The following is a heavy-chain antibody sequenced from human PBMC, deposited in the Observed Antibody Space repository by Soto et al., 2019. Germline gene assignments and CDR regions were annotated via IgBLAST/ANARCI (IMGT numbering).Heavy chain of an antibody. Sequence: SVKVSCKASGYPFSNFDVTWVRQAPGQGLEWMGGIIPIFDTANYAQKFQGRVTITADESTSTAYMELSSLRSEDTAVYYCARDLLGLAAGSLDYWGQGTLVTVSS. CDR1: GYPFSNFD. CDR3: ARDLLGLAAGSLDY. J-gene: IGHJ4*02. CDR2: IIPIFDTA. D-gene: IGHD6-25*01. V-gene: IGHV1-69*13.